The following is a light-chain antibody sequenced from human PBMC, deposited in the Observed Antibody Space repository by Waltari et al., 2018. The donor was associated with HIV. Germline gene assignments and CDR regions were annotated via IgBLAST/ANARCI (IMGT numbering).Light chain of an antibody. J-gene: IGLJ2*01. CDR1: NSDIGTYNY. CDR2: EVH. V-gene: IGLV2-14*03. CDR3: SSYTATKILV. Sequence: QSALTQPASVSGSPGQSITISCTGTNSDIGTYNYLSWYQQQSGKAPRLLISEVHNRPSGVSNRFSGSKAGNTASLSISGLQAEDEGKYYCSSYTATKILVFGGGTDVTVL.